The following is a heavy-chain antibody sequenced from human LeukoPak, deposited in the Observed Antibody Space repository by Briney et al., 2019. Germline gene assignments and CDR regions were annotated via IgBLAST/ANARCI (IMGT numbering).Heavy chain of an antibody. J-gene: IGHJ4*02. V-gene: IGHV3-7*01. CDR2: IKQDGSEK. D-gene: IGHD6-19*01. CDR1: GFTFSNYW. Sequence: PGGSLRLSCAASGFTFSNYWISWVRQAPGRGLEWVTNIKQDGSEKYYVDSVKGRFTISRDNAKNSLYLQMNSLRAEDTAVYYCAGGSGWSSNYWGQGTLVTVSS. CDR3: AGGSGWSSNY.